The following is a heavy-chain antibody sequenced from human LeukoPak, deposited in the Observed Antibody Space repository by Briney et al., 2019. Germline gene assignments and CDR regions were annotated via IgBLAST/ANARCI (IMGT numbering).Heavy chain of an antibody. Sequence: ASVKVSCKASGYTFTGYYIHWVRQAPGQGLEWMGWINPNSGGTNFVQKFQGRVTMTRDTSLSTAYMELSRLRSDDTAVYYCGSGADIVSRITDYYFDYWGQGTLVTVSS. D-gene: IGHD5/OR15-5a*01. CDR2: INPNSGGT. J-gene: IGHJ4*02. V-gene: IGHV1-2*02. CDR1: GYTFTGYY. CDR3: GSGADIVSRITDYYFDY.